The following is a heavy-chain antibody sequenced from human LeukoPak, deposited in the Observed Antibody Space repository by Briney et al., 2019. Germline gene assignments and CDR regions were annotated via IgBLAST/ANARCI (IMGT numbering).Heavy chain of an antibody. J-gene: IGHJ4*02. CDR3: ARDSGSGSSLFWY. CDR1: GGSISSYY. D-gene: IGHD1-26*01. CDR2: IYYSGST. Sequence: PSETLSLTCTVSGGSISSYYWSWIRQPPGKGLEWIGYIYYSGSTNYNPSLKSRVTISVDTSKNQFSLKLSSVTAADTAVYYCARDSGSGSSLFWYWGQGTLVTVSS. V-gene: IGHV4-59*01.